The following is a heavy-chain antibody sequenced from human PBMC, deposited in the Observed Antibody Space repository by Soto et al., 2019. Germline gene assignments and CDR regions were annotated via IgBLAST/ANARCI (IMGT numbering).Heavy chain of an antibody. CDR3: ARGRHKFWSGNRAYYYYYMDV. V-gene: IGHV4-34*01. D-gene: IGHD3-3*01. CDR2: INHSGST. Sequence: SDPLSLTCAVYGVSFSGYYWSWVRQPPGKGLERIGEINHSGSTNYNPSLKSRVTISVDTSKNQFSLKLSSVTAADTAVYYCARGRHKFWSGNRAYYYYYMDVWGKGTTVTVSS. CDR1: GVSFSGYY. J-gene: IGHJ6*03.